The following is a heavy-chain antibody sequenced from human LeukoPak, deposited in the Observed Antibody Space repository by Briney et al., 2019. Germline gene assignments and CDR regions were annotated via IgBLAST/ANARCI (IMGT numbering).Heavy chain of an antibody. CDR1: GGSISGYY. CDR3: AREYSSSSGRRAFDI. J-gene: IGHJ3*02. Sequence: SETLSLTCTVSGGSISGYYWSWIRQPPGKGLEWLGYIYYSGSTNYNPSLKSRLTISIDTSENQFSLKLSSVTAADTAVYYCAREYSSSSGRRAFDIWGQGTMVTVSS. V-gene: IGHV4-59*08. CDR2: IYYSGST. D-gene: IGHD6-6*01.